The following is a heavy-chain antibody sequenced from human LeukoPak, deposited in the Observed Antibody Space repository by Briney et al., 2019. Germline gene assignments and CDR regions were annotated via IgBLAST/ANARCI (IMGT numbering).Heavy chain of an antibody. CDR3: ARVRRAGNTGWNFDL. V-gene: IGHV4-59*08. CDR2: IYYSGST. D-gene: IGHD1-1*01. Sequence: SETLSLTCTVSGASISSYYWSWIRQPPGKGLEWIGYIYYSGSTNYNPSLKSRVTISVDTSKNQFSLQMRSVTAADTAMYYCARVRRAGNTGWNFDLWGRGTLVTVSS. CDR1: GASISSYY. J-gene: IGHJ2*01.